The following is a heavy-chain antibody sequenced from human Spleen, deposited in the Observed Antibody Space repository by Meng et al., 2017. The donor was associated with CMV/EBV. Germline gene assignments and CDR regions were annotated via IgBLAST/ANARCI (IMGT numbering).Heavy chain of an antibody. CDR1: GFTFSSYA. V-gene: IGHV3-23*01. CDR2: ISASGGSA. Sequence: GGSLRLSCAASGFTFSSYAMSWVRQAPGKGLEWVSGISASGGSAYYADSVKGRFTISRDNSRTTLYLQMNSLRAEDTAVYYCAKGPGLFRGGEYYFDYWGQGTLVTVSS. D-gene: IGHD3-10*01. J-gene: IGHJ4*02. CDR3: AKGPGLFRGGEYYFDY.